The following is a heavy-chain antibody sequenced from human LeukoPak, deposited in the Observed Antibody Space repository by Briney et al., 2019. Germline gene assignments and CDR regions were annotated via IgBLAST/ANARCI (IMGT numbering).Heavy chain of an antibody. Sequence: GGSLRLSCAASGFTFNSYAMSWVRQAPGKGLEWVSAISGSGGSTYYADSVKGRFTISRDNSKNTLYLQMNSLRAEDTAVYYCAKALIVATISHAFDIWGQGTMVTVSS. J-gene: IGHJ3*02. CDR3: AKALIVATISHAFDI. D-gene: IGHD5-12*01. CDR1: GFTFNSYA. CDR2: ISGSGGST. V-gene: IGHV3-23*01.